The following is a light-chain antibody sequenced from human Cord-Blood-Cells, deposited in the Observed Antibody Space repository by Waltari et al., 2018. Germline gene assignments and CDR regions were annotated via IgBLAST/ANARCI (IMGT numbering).Light chain of an antibody. CDR3: QQYNNWPYT. Sequence: EIVMTQSPATLSVSPGESATLSCRASQSVRSNLAWYQQKPGQAPRHLIYGASTRATGIPARFSGRWSGTEFTLTISSLQSEDFAVYYCQQYNNWPYTFGQGTKLEIK. CDR1: QSVRSN. CDR2: GAS. J-gene: IGKJ2*01. V-gene: IGKV3-15*01.